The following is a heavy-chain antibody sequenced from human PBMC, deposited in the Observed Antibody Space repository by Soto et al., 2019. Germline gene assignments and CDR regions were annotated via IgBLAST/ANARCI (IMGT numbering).Heavy chain of an antibody. CDR2: MNPNSGNT. V-gene: IGHV1-8*01. CDR3: ARGPAAVPAAMSTRYYYYYYMDV. Sequence: ASVKVSCKASGYTFTSYDINWVRQATGQGLEWMGWMNPNSGNTGYAQKFQGRVTMTRNTSISTAYVELSSLRSEDTAVYYCARGPAAVPAAMSTRYYYYYYMDVWGKGTTVTVSS. CDR1: GYTFTSYD. J-gene: IGHJ6*03. D-gene: IGHD2-2*01.